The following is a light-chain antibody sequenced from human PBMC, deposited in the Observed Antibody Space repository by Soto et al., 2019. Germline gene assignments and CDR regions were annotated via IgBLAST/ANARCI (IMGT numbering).Light chain of an antibody. CDR2: GAS. V-gene: IGKV3-20*01. CDR1: QSVSSSY. J-gene: IGKJ3*01. CDR3: QQYGSSCT. Sequence: EIVLTQSPGTLSLSPGERDTLSCRASQSVSSSYLAWYQQKPGQAPRLLIYGASSRATGIPDRFSGSGSGTDFTLTISRLEPEDFSVYYCQQYGSSCTFGPGTKVDIK.